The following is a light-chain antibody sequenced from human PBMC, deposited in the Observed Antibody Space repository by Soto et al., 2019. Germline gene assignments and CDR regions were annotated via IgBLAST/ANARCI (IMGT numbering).Light chain of an antibody. J-gene: IGKJ1*01. Sequence: DIQITQSPSTLSASVGDRATITFRASQSISSWLAWYQQKPGKAPRILIYKASTLESGVSSRFRGSGSGTEFTLTISSMQPDDFATYYCQQYNDYLWTFGQGTKVDIK. CDR1: QSISSW. CDR3: QQYNDYLWT. V-gene: IGKV1-5*03. CDR2: KAS.